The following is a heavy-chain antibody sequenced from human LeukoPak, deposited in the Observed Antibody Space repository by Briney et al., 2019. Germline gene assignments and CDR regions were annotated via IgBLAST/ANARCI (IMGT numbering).Heavy chain of an antibody. CDR3: AKYSGSGSYYYYYMDV. V-gene: IGHV3-23*01. Sequence: GGSLRLSCAASGFTFSNYAMSWVRQAPGKGLEWVSVISGSGGSTDYADSVRGRFSISRDTSKNTLYLQMNSLRAEDTAVYYCAKYSGSGSYYYYYMDVWGKGTTVTVSS. D-gene: IGHD3-10*01. CDR1: GFTFSNYA. CDR2: ISGSGGST. J-gene: IGHJ6*03.